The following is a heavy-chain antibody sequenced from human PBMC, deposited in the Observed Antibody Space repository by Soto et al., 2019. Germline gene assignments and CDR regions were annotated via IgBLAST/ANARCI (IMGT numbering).Heavy chain of an antibody. J-gene: IGHJ6*03. D-gene: IGHD7-27*01. CDR1: GFSFSSYG. CDR2: IWYDGSNK. CDR3: ARDGDNYFCYYMDV. Sequence: QVQVVESGGGVVQSGRSLRLSCAASGFSFSSYGMHWVRQAPGKGLEWVALIWYDGSNKYYADSVKGRFTISRDNSKNTLYLQMNSLRAEATGVYYCARDGDNYFCYYMDVWGKGATVTVSS. V-gene: IGHV3-33*01.